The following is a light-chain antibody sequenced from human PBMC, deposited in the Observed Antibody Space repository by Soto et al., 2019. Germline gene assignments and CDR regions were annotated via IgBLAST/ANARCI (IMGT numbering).Light chain of an antibody. CDR2: AAS. J-gene: IGKJ3*01. V-gene: IGKV1-9*01. CDR1: QGISSY. Sequence: DIQLTQSPSFLSASVGDRVTITCRASQGISSYLAWYQQKPGKAPKLLIYAASTLQSGVPSRFSGSGSWTEFTLTISSLQPEDFATYYCQQLNSYPLTFGPGTQVDIK. CDR3: QQLNSYPLT.